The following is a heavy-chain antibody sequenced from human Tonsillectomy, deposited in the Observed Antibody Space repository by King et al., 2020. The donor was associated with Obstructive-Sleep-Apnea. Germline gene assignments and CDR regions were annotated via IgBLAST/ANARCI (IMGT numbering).Heavy chain of an antibody. J-gene: IGHJ4*02. D-gene: IGHD3-16*01. V-gene: IGHV3-21*01. CDR3: ARDWVNPDYSDY. CDR1: GFSFNSYS. Sequence: VQLVESGGGLVKPGGSLRLSCVGSGFSFNSYSMNWVRQAPGQGLEWVASITRDGSRTFYADSVKGRFTISRDNAQNSLFLQMNSLRVEDTSVYYCARDWVNPDYSDYWVQGTLVTVSS. CDR2: ITRDGSRT.